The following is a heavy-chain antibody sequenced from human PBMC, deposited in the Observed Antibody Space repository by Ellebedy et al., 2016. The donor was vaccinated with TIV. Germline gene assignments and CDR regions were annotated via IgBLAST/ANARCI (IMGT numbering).Heavy chain of an antibody. CDR3: ARAGLDYALSFDY. CDR2: IYYSGST. Sequence: SETLSLXXTVSGGSVSSGSYYWSWIRQPPGKGLEWIGYIYYSGSTNYNPSLKSRVTISVDTSKNQFSLKLSSVTAADTAVYYCARAGLDYALSFDYWGQGTLVTVSS. CDR1: GGSVSSGSYY. V-gene: IGHV4-61*01. J-gene: IGHJ4*02. D-gene: IGHD3/OR15-3a*01.